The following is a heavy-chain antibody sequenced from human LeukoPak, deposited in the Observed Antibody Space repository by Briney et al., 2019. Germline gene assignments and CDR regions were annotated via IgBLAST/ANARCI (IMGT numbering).Heavy chain of an antibody. Sequence: ASVKVSCKASGYTFTNYFMHWVRQAPGQGLEWMGIINPSAGSTTYAQKFQGRVTMTRDTSTSTVYMELSSLRSEDTAVYYCATAIGSYYGDYWGQGTLVTVSS. CDR3: ATAIGSYYGDY. CDR2: INPSAGST. J-gene: IGHJ4*02. V-gene: IGHV1-46*01. D-gene: IGHD1-26*01. CDR1: GYTFTNYF.